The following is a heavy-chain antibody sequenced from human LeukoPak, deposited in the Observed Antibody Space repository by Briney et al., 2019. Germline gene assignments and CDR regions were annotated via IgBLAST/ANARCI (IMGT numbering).Heavy chain of an antibody. Sequence: SETLSLTCTVSGYSISSGYFWGWIRQPPGEGLEWIGSIYHGGSTFYNPSLKSRVTISLDTSRNQFSLKLNSVTAADTAVYYCAKSNGYGLIDIWGQGTMVTVSS. CDR3: AKSNGYGLIDI. J-gene: IGHJ3*02. CDR2: IYHGGST. CDR1: GYSISSGYF. D-gene: IGHD3-22*01. V-gene: IGHV4-38-2*02.